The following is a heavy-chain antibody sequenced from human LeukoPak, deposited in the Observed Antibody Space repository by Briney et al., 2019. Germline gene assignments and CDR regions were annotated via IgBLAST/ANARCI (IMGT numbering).Heavy chain of an antibody. V-gene: IGHV4-59*01. CDR2: IYYSGST. CDR1: GGSISSYY. D-gene: IGHD5-18*01. J-gene: IGHJ4*02. Sequence: SETLSLTCTVSGGSISSYYWSWIRQPPGKGLEWIGYIYYSGSTNYNPSLKSRVTISVDTSKNQFSLKLGSVTAADTAVYYCARGGSYGYRSFDHWGQGTLVTVSS. CDR3: ARGGSYGYRSFDH.